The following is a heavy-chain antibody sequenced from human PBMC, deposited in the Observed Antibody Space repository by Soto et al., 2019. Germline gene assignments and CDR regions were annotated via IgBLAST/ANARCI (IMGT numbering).Heavy chain of an antibody. J-gene: IGHJ4*02. Sequence: SETLSLTCAVYGGSFSGYYWSWIRQPPGKGLEWIGEINHSGSTNYNPSLKSRVTISVDTSKNQFSLKLSSVTAADTAVYYCAREGIHLNHNSYDFWSGYTKPFDYWGQGTLVTVSS. CDR1: GGSFSGYY. CDR3: AREGIHLNHNSYDFWSGYTKPFDY. V-gene: IGHV4-34*01. D-gene: IGHD3-3*01. CDR2: INHSGST.